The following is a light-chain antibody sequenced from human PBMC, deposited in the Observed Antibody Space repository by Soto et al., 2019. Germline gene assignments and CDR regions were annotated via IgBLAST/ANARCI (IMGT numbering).Light chain of an antibody. CDR1: SSNIGSNH. V-gene: IGLV1-47*01. J-gene: IGLJ2*01. CDR2: RND. CDR3: AACDDSLGGHVV. Sequence: QSVLTQSPSASGTPGRRVTISCSGSSSNIGSNHVYWYQQLPGTAPRLLIYRNDQRPSGVPDRFSGSKSGTSASLVISGLQSEDEASYYCAACDDSLGGHVVFGGGTKVTVL.